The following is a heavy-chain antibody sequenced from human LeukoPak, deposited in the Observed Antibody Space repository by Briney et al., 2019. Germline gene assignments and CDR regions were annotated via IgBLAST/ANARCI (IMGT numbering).Heavy chain of an antibody. J-gene: IGHJ4*02. V-gene: IGHV4-59*08. D-gene: IGHD3-10*01. Sequence: SETLSLTCTVSGGSISSYYWSWIRQPPGKGLEWIGYIYYSGSTNYNPSLKSRVTISVDTPNNQFSLKLSSVTAADTAVYYCARTRGSGSPTFDYWGQGTLVTVSS. CDR1: GGSISSYY. CDR3: ARTRGSGSPTFDY. CDR2: IYYSGST.